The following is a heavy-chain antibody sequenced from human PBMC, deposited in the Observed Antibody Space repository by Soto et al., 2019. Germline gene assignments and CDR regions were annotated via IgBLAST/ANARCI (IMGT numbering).Heavy chain of an antibody. D-gene: IGHD2-15*01. J-gene: IGHJ6*02. Sequence: QVHLVQSGAAVKKPGASVKVSCKASGYTFENYYVHWVRQAPGQGLEWLAMIDPTGGRTTCAQKFQDRVPVTRDTSTSTVYMELRSLRSNDTALYYCARELPFPRQETGMDVWGQGTTVTVSS. CDR3: ARELPFPRQETGMDV. CDR2: IDPTGGRT. V-gene: IGHV1-46*02. CDR1: GYTFENYY.